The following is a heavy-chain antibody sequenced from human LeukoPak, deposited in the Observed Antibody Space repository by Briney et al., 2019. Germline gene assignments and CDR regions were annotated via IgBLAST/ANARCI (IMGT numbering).Heavy chain of an antibody. D-gene: IGHD3-10*01. J-gene: IGHJ5*02. V-gene: IGHV1-18*01. Sequence: ASVKVSCKASGYTFTSYGISWVRQAPGQGLEWMGWISAYNGNTNYAQKLQGRVTMTTDTSTSTAYMELRSLRPDDTAVYYCARALYGSGSYHWFDPWGQGTLVTVSS. CDR1: GYTFTSYG. CDR2: ISAYNGNT. CDR3: ARALYGSGSYHWFDP.